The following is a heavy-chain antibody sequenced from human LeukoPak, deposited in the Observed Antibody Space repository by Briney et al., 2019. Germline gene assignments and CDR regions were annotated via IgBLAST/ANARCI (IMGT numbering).Heavy chain of an antibody. D-gene: IGHD3-22*01. CDR3: ARVGYYESSGYYEC. J-gene: IGHJ4*02. CDR2: INPNSGGT. V-gene: IGHV1-2*06. Sequence: ASVKVSCKASGYTLTDYYMHWVRQAPGQGLEWMGRINPNSGGTNYAQKFQGRVTMTRDTSISTVYMELSRLRSDDTAVYYCARVGYYESSGYYECWGQGTLVTVSS. CDR1: GYTLTDYY.